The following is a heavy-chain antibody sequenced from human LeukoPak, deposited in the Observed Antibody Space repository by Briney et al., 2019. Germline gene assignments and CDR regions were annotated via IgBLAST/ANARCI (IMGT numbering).Heavy chain of an antibody. CDR1: GFTFSTYV. CDR3: VRGTGY. V-gene: IGHV3-64D*06. J-gene: IGHJ4*02. Sequence: PGGSLRLSCSVSGFTFSTYVMHWVRQAPGKGLEYVSAISNNGDNTYYADSVKGRFTISRDNSKNTLYLSSLRADDTAVYYCVRGTGYWGQGTLVTVSS. CDR2: ISNNGDNT.